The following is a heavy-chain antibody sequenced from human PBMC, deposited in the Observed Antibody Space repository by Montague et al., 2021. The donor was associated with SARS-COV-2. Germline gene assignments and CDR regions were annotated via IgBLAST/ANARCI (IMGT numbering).Heavy chain of an antibody. D-gene: IGHD3-3*01. J-gene: IGHJ2*01. CDR2: ISSSGSTV. Sequence: SRRISCAASGFTFSSYEMNWVRQAPGKGLEWVPYISSSGSTVYYADSVKGRFTISRDNAKNSLYLQMNSLRAEDTAVYYCAREKRRITIFGVVIIEYFDLWGRGTLVTVSS. V-gene: IGHV3-48*03. CDR1: GFTFSSYE. CDR3: AREKRRITIFGVVIIEYFDL.